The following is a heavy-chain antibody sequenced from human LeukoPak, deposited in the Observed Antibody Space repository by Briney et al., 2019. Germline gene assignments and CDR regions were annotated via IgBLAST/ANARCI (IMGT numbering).Heavy chain of an antibody. CDR3: AREEDSSRWYDLVSWFDP. V-gene: IGHV1-69*06. Sequence: ASVKVSCKASGGTFSSYAISWVRQAPGQGLEWMGGIIPIFGTANYAQKFQGRVTITADKSTSTAYMELSSLRSEDTAVYYCAREEDSSRWYDLVSWFDPWGQGTLVTVSS. D-gene: IGHD6-13*01. CDR1: GGTFSSYA. CDR2: IIPIFGTA. J-gene: IGHJ5*02.